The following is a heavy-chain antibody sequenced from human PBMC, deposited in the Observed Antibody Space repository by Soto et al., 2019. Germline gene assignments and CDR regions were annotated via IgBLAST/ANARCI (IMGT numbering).Heavy chain of an antibody. CDR3: ARSQGSSTSLEIYYYYYYGMDV. CDR1: GGTFSNYA. D-gene: IGHD2-2*01. CDR2: IIPISGTA. J-gene: IGHJ6*02. V-gene: IGHV1-69*06. Sequence: QVQLVQSGAEVKKPGSSVKVSCKASGGTFSNYAISWVRQAPGQGLEWMGGIIPISGTANYAQKFQGRVTITAGKSTSTAYMELSSLRSEDTAVYYCARSQGSSTSLEIYYYYYYGMDVWGQGTTVTVSS.